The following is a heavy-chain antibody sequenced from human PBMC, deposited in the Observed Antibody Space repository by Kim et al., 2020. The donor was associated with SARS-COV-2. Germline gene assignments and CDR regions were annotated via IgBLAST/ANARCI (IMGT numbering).Heavy chain of an antibody. Sequence: GGSLRLSCAASGFTFSSYAMSWVRQAPGKGLEWVSAISGSGGSTYYADSVKGRFTISRDNSKNTLYLQMNSLRAEDTAVYYCAKDPGWASSYAQKQWLVPGLSYYYYGMDSWGQGTTVTVPS. CDR3: AKDPGWASSYAQKQWLVPGLSYYYYGMDS. J-gene: IGHJ6*02. V-gene: IGHV3-23*01. CDR1: GFTFSSYA. D-gene: IGHD6-19*01. CDR2: ISGSGGST.